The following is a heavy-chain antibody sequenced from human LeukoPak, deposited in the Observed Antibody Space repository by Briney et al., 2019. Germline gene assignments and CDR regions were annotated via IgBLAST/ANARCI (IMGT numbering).Heavy chain of an antibody. CDR3: AKAYGARLLKGDHQNMDV. CDR2: IRYGGNEK. V-gene: IGHV3-30*02. J-gene: IGHJ6*04. D-gene: IGHD2-21*02. CDR1: GLIFSNYG. Sequence: GGSLRLSCVAPGLIFSNYGMHWVRQAPGKGVDWVSFIRYGGNEKQYADSMRGRVTISRDNSKGTLFLQMTSLRPEDTAVYYCAKAYGARLLKGDHQNMDVWGKGTTVIVSS.